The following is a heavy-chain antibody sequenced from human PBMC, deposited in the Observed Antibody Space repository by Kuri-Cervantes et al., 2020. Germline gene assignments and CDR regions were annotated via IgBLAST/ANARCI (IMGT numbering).Heavy chain of an antibody. CDR2: ISSSSSTI. J-gene: IGHJ4*02. CDR1: GFTFSSYS. Sequence: GESLKISCAASGFTFSSYSMNWVRQAPGKGLEWVSYISSSSSTIYYADSVKGRFTISRDNAKNSLYLQMNSLRAEDTAVYYCANLVVVDDYWGQGTLVTVSS. CDR3: ANLVVVDDY. V-gene: IGHV3-48*01. D-gene: IGHD2-15*01.